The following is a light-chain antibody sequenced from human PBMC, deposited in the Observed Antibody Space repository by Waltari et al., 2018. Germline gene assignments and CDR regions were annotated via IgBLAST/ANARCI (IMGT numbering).Light chain of an antibody. CDR1: QSVSSY. CDR3: QQRSNWPGT. J-gene: IGKJ1*01. V-gene: IGKV3-11*01. Sequence: EIVLPQSPATLSLSPGERATLSCRASQSVSSYLAWYQQKPGQAPRLLIYDTSNRATGIPARFSGSGYGTDFTLTISSLEPEDCAVYYCQQRSNWPGTFGQGTKVEIK. CDR2: DTS.